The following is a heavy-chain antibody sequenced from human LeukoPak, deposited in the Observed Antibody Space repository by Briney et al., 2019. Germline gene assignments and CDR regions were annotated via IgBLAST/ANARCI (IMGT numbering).Heavy chain of an antibody. D-gene: IGHD2-2*02. CDR1: GGTFSSYA. CDR3: ASKEGYCSSTNCYTFDY. J-gene: IGHJ4*02. V-gene: IGHV1-69*13. CDR2: IIPIFGTP. Sequence: SVKVSCKASGGTFSSYAISWLRQAPGQGLEWMGGIIPIFGTPNYAQKFQGRVTITADESTSTAYMELSSLRSEDTAVYYCASKEGYCSSTNCYTFDYWGQGTLVTVSS.